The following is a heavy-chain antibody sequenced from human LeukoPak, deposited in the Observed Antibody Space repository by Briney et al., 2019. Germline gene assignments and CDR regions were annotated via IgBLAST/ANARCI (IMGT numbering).Heavy chain of an antibody. J-gene: IGHJ5*02. Sequence: GGSLRLSCAASGFTVSSNYMNWVRQAPGKGLEWVSVIYSGGSTYYADSVKGRFTNSRDNSKNTLYLQMNSLRAEDTAVYYCAREGSSGWFNKGRFDPWGQGTLVTVSS. CDR3: AREGSSGWFNKGRFDP. CDR2: IYSGGST. D-gene: IGHD6-19*01. V-gene: IGHV3-53*01. CDR1: GFTVSSNY.